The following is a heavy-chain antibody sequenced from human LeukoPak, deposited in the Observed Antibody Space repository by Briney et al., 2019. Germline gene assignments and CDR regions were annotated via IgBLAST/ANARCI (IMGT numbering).Heavy chain of an antibody. CDR2: IRSKANSYAT. V-gene: IGHV3-73*01. J-gene: IGHJ3*02. Sequence: GGSLRLSCAASGFTFSGSAMHWVRQASGKGLEWVGRIRSKANSYATAYAASVKGRFTISRDDPKNTAYLQMNSLKTEDTAVYYCTASRGVWGALDAWDDAFDIWGQGTMVTVSS. CDR3: TASRGVWGALDAWDDAFDI. CDR1: GFTFSGSA. D-gene: IGHD3-16*01.